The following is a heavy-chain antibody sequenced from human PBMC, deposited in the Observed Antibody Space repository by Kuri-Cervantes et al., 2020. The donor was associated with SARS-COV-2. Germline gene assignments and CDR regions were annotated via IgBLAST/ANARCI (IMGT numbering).Heavy chain of an antibody. CDR3: ARGGSSGWYWWFDP. CDR1: ETTFPNYD. J-gene: IGHJ5*02. D-gene: IGHD6-19*01. Sequence: ASVKVSCKAPETTFPNYDINWVRQATGQGLEWMGMVKTNSGNTLYAQIFQGRVTMTRDTSTSTAYMELSRLRSDDTAVYYCARGGSSGWYWWFDPWGQGTLVTVSS. CDR2: VKTNSGNT. V-gene: IGHV1-8*01.